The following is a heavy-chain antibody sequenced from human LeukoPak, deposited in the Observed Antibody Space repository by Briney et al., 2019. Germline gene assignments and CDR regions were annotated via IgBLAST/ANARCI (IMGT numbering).Heavy chain of an antibody. CDR1: GYTFTSYN. CDR2: MNPNSGNT. V-gene: IGHV1-8*01. J-gene: IGHJ4*02. D-gene: IGHD2-2*01. Sequence: ASVKVSCKASGYTFTSYNINWVRQATGQGLEWMGWMNPNSGNTGYAQKFQGRVTMTRNTSISTAYMELSSLRSEDTAVYYCAVVPAAMGYYFDYWSQGTLVTVSS. CDR3: AVVPAAMGYYFDY.